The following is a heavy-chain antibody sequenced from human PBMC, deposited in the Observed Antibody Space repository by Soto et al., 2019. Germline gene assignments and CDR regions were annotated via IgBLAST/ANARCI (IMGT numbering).Heavy chain of an antibody. CDR1: GYTFTSYA. V-gene: IGHV1-3*01. CDR3: ARDSPYYDFWSGSSFDY. D-gene: IGHD3-3*01. J-gene: IGHJ4*02. CDR2: INAGNGNT. Sequence: ASVKVSCKASGYTFTSYAMHWVRQAPGQRLEWMGWINAGNGNTKYSQKFQGRVTITRDTSASTAYMELSSLRSEDTAVYYCARDSPYYDFWSGSSFDYWGQGTLVTVSS.